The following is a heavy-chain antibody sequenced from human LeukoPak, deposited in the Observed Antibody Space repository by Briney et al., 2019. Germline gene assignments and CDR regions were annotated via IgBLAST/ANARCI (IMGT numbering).Heavy chain of an antibody. Sequence: SETLSLTCAVYGGSFSGYYWSWIRQPPGKGLEWIGEINHSGSTNYNPSLKSRVTISVDTSKNQFSLKLSSVTAADTAVYYCARVPGDYIVYWGQGTLVTVSS. J-gene: IGHJ4*02. CDR3: ARVPGDYIVY. CDR2: INHSGST. V-gene: IGHV4-34*01. CDR1: GGSFSGYY.